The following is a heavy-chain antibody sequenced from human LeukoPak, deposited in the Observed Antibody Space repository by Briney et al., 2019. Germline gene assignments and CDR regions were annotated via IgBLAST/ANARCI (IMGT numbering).Heavy chain of an antibody. V-gene: IGHV4-30-2*01. CDR3: ARVQKAENWFDP. J-gene: IGHJ5*02. Sequence: SETLSLTCTVSGGSISSGTSYWSWIRQPPGKGLEWIGYVSHSGGTHYTPSLQSRVTISVDRSKNQFSLILNSMTAADTAVYYCARVQKAENWFDPWGQGTLVTVSS. D-gene: IGHD6-19*01. CDR1: GGSISSGTSY. CDR2: VSHSGGT.